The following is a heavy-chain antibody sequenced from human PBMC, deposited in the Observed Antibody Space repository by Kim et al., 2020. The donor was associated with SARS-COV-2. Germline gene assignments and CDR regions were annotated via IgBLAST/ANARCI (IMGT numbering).Heavy chain of an antibody. CDR3: ASEYYYDSSGYYTHAFDI. CDR2: ISSSSSYT. Sequence: GGSLRLSCAASGFTFSDYYMSWIRQAPGKGLEWVSYISSSSSYTNYADSVKGRFTISRDNAKNSLYLQMNSLRAEDTAVYYCASEYYYDSSGYYTHAFDIWGQGTMVTVSS. D-gene: IGHD3-22*01. J-gene: IGHJ3*02. V-gene: IGHV3-11*05. CDR1: GFTFSDYY.